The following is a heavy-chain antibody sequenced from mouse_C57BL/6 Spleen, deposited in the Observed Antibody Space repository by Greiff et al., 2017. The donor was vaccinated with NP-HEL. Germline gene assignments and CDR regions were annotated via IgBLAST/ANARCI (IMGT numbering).Heavy chain of an antibody. J-gene: IGHJ1*03. Sequence: DVHLVESGPGLVKPSQSLSLTCSVTGYSITSGYYWNWIRQFPGNKLEWMGYISYDGSNNYNPSLKNRISITRDTSKNQFFLKLNSVTTEDTATYYCARDYGNYHFDVWGTGTTVTVSS. V-gene: IGHV3-6*01. D-gene: IGHD2-1*01. CDR1: GYSITSGYY. CDR2: ISYDGSN. CDR3: ARDYGNYHFDV.